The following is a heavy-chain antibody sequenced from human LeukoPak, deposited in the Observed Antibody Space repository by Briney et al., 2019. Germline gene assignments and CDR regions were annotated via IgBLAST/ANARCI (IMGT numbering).Heavy chain of an antibody. V-gene: IGHV3-23*01. CDR1: GFTFSSYA. CDR3: AKEKGSGYSPLDY. Sequence: GGSLRLSCAASGFTFSSYAMNWVRQAPGKGLEWVSAISCRGDSKYYADSVKGRFTISRDNSKNTVYLQMNNLRAEDTALYYCAKEKGSGYSPLDYWGQGTPVTVSA. J-gene: IGHJ4*02. D-gene: IGHD3-9*01. CDR2: ISCRGDSK.